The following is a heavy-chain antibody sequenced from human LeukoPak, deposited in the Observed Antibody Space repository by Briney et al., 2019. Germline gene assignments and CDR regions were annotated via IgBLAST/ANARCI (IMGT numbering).Heavy chain of an antibody. Sequence: SETLSLTCTVSGGSISSSNYYWSWTRQPPGKGLEWIGYIYYSGSTNYSPSLKSRVTISVDTSKNQFSLKLSSVTAADTAVYYCASDVGAFDIWGQGTMVTVSS. V-gene: IGHV4-61*05. J-gene: IGHJ3*02. CDR2: IYYSGST. D-gene: IGHD3-16*01. CDR1: GGSISSSNYY. CDR3: ASDVGAFDI.